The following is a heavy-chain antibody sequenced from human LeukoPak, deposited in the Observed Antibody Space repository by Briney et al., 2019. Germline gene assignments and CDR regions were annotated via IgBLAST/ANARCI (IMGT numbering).Heavy chain of an antibody. CDR1: GFTFSNAW. CDR3: TTDWDYGSNFDY. V-gene: IGHV3-15*01. Sequence: GGSLRLSCAASGFTFSNAWMSWVRQAPGKGLEWVGRIKSKTDGGTTDYAAPVKGRFTISRDDSKNTLYLQMNSLKTEDTAVYYCTTDWDYGSNFDYWGQGTLVTVSS. J-gene: IGHJ4*02. D-gene: IGHD4-17*01. CDR2: IKSKTDGGTT.